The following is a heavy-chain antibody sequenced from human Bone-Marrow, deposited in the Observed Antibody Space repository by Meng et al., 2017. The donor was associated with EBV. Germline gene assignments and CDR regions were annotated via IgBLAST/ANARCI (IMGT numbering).Heavy chain of an antibody. V-gene: IGHV1-18*01. CDR3: ARLRIVGATSHYFDY. J-gene: IGHJ4*02. Sequence: QVQLVRSGAEGKKPGARVKASCKASGYPFTSYGISWVRQAPGQGLEWMGRISAYNGNTNYAQNLQGRVTMTTHTSTSTVYMELRSLRSDDTAVYYCARLRIVGATSHYFDYWGQGTLVTVSS. CDR1: GYPFTSYG. CDR2: ISAYNGNT. D-gene: IGHD1-26*01.